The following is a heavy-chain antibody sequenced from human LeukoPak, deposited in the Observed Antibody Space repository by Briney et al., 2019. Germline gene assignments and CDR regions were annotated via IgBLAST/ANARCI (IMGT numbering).Heavy chain of an antibody. CDR3: ARDPSPAYCGGDCYSENYFDY. J-gene: IGHJ4*02. D-gene: IGHD2-21*02. CDR2: IIPIFGTA. V-gene: IGHV1-69*13. CDR1: GGTFSSYA. Sequence: AASVKVSCKASGGTFSSYAISWVRQAPGQGLEWMGGIIPIFGTANYAQKFQGRVTITADEPTSTAYMELSSLRSEDTAVYYCARDPSPAYCGGDCYSENYFDYWGQGTLVTVSS.